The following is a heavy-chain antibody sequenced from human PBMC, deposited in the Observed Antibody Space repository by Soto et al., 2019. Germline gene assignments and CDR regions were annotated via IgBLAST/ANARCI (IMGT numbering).Heavy chain of an antibody. V-gene: IGHV4-59*01. D-gene: IGHD6-25*01. CDR1: GGSISSYY. CDR3: AGQTFTIAAASYGRSNWFDP. CDR2: VYFSGST. Sequence: PSETLSLTCTISGGSISSYYWSWIRQTPGKGLEWIGYVYFSGSTNYNPSLKSRVLISIDTSRNQFSLKLNSVTAADTAVYYCAGQTFTIAAASYGRSNWFDPWGPGTLVTVSS. J-gene: IGHJ5*02.